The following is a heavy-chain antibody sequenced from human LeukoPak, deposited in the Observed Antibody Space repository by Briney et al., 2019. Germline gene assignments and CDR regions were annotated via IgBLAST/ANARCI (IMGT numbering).Heavy chain of an antibody. D-gene: IGHD2-15*01. J-gene: IGHJ5*02. CDR1: GYSITSGYH. CDR3: ARTRHCIGETCFSPDLLDT. CDR2: MFHAGNT. V-gene: IGHV4-38-2*01. Sequence: SETLSLTCAVSGYSITSGYHWGWVRQPPGKGLEWIGSMFHAGNTYYNPSLKSRVTMSIDTSMNHFSLNLISVTAADTAVYYCARTRHCIGETCFSPDLLDTWSRGTLVTVSS.